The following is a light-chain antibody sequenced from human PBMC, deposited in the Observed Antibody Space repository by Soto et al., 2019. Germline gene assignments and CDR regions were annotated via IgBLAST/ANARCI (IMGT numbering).Light chain of an antibody. Sequence: DIKMTQSPSTLSGSVGDRVTITCRASQTISSWLAWYQQKPGKAPKLLIYKASTLKSGVPSRFSGSGSGTEFTLTISSLQPDDFATYYCHQYNSYWTFGQGTKVDIK. CDR3: HQYNSYWT. CDR1: QTISSW. V-gene: IGKV1-5*03. J-gene: IGKJ1*01. CDR2: KAS.